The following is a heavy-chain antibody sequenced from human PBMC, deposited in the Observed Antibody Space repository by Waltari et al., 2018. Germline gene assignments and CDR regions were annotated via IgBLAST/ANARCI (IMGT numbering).Heavy chain of an antibody. D-gene: IGHD2-21*02. Sequence: QVQLRESGPGLVKSSETLSITCTVSDGSITNYFWNWIRQPPGKALEWIGYICHTGITKLNPSLKSRVSMSVDTSKNQSSLKVTSVTATDTAVYYCARWQSDWRAFNVWGQGTTVTVSS. CDR2: ICHTGIT. CDR1: DGSITNYF. V-gene: IGHV4-59*08. J-gene: IGHJ3*01. CDR3: ARWQSDWRAFNV.